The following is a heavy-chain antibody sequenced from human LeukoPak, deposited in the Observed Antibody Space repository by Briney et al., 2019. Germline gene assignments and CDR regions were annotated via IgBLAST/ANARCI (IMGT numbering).Heavy chain of an antibody. CDR2: ISKNGGST. CDR1: KFMFSAYN. D-gene: IGHD2-21*02. J-gene: IGHJ3*02. CDR3: VKIASIVVVTDDAFDI. V-gene: IGHV3-64D*09. Sequence: PGGSLRLSCAASKFMFSAYNMHWVRQAPGKGLEYVSAISKNGGSTYYADSVKGRFTISRDNSKNTLYLQMSSLRAEDTAVYYCVKIASIVVVTDDAFDIWGQGTMVTVSS.